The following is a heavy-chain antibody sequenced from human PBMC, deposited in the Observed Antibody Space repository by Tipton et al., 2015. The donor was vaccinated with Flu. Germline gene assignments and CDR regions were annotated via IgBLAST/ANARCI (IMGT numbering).Heavy chain of an antibody. Sequence: TLSLTCTVSGGSISSGSYYWSWIRQPAGKGLEWIGRIYTSGSTNYNPSLKSRVTISVDTSKNQFSLKLSSVTAADTAVYYCASQVIGGCRYFDWFPGWYFDLWGRGTLVTVSS. CDR1: GGSISSGSYY. D-gene: IGHD3-9*01. CDR2: IYTSGST. J-gene: IGHJ2*01. CDR3: ASQVIGGCRYFDWFPGWYFDL. V-gene: IGHV4-61*02.